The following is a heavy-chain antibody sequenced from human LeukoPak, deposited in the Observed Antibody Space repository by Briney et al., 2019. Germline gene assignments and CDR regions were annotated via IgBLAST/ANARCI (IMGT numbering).Heavy chain of an antibody. CDR2: ISSNGGST. Sequence: GSLRLSCAASGSTFSSYAMHWVRQAPGKGLGYVSAISSNGGSTYYANSVKGRFTISRDNSKNTLYLQMGSLRAEDMAVYYCARGPYYDFWSGYYPFGMDVWGQGTTVTVSS. V-gene: IGHV3-64*01. CDR3: ARGPYYDFWSGYYPFGMDV. D-gene: IGHD3-3*01. CDR1: GSTFSSYA. J-gene: IGHJ6*02.